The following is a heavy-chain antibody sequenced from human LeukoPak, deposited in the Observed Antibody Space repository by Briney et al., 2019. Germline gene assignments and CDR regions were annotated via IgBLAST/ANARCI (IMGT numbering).Heavy chain of an antibody. J-gene: IGHJ4*02. D-gene: IGHD4-17*01. CDR2: ISYDGSNK. V-gene: IGHV3-30*04. CDR1: GFTFSSYA. CDR3: ARTPNDYGDSHYFDY. Sequence: GGSLRLSCAASGFTFSSYAMHWVRQAPGKGLEWVAVISYDGSNKYYADSVKGRFTISRDNSKNTLYLQMNSLRAEDTAVYYCARTPNDYGDSHYFDYWGQGTLVTVSS.